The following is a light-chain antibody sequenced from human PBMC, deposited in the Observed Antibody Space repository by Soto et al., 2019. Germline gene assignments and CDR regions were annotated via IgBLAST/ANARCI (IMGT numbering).Light chain of an antibody. Sequence: DIQMTQSPSTLPASVGDRVTITCRACQSISSWLAWYQQKPGKAPKLLVYDASTLQSGVASRFSGSGSGTEFTLIISGLQPDDSATYYCQQYTNTNNPWMFGQGTKVDIK. CDR3: QQYTNTNNPWM. V-gene: IGKV1-5*01. J-gene: IGKJ1*01. CDR2: DAS. CDR1: QSISSW.